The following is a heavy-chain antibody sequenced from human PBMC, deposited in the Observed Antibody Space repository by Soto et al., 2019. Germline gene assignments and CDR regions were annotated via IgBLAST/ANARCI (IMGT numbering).Heavy chain of an antibody. CDR2: IYYSGST. CDR3: ARADEPYLGMNYFDY. D-gene: IGHD6-13*01. Sequence: PSETLSLTFTASCGSISSDYWSWIRQPPGKGLEWIWDIYYSGSTSYNPSLKSRVTISVDTSNNQFPLKLSSVTDADTAVYYCARADEPYLGMNYFDYWGQGTLVTVSS. J-gene: IGHJ4*02. V-gene: IGHV4-59*01. CDR1: CGSISSDY.